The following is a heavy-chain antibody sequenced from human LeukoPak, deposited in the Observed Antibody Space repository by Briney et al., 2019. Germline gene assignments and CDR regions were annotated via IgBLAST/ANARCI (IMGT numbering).Heavy chain of an antibody. D-gene: IGHD2-15*01. CDR1: GYTFTSYG. CDR3: ARGGYCSGGSCYRHFDY. CDR2: INVHNGDT. Sequence: ASVKVSCKASGYTFTSYGITWVRQAPGQGLEWMGWINVHNGDTNYARKFQGRVTMTTDTSTGTAYMELRSPRSDDTAVYYCARGGYCSGGSCYRHFDYWGQGTLVTVSS. V-gene: IGHV1-18*01. J-gene: IGHJ4*02.